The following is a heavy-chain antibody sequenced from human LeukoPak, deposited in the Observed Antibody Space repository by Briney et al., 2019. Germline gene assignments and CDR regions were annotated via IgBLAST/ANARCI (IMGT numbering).Heavy chain of an antibody. V-gene: IGHV1-8*01. CDR1: GYTFISYG. CDR3: ARGRATAVTYYYYMDV. Sequence: EASVKVSCKASGYTFISYGISWVRQATGQGLEWMGWMNPNSGNTGYAQKFQGRVTITRNTSISTAYMELSSLRSEDTAVYYCARGRATAVTYYYYMDVWGKGTTVTVSS. D-gene: IGHD4-23*01. CDR2: MNPNSGNT. J-gene: IGHJ6*03.